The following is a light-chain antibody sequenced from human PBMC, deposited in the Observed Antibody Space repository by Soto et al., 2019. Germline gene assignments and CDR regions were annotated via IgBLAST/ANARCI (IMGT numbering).Light chain of an antibody. Sequence: EIVLTQSPGTLSLSPGERATLSCRASQSVSSIYLAWYQQKLGQAPRLLIYGASSRATGIPDRFSGSGSGTDFTLTISRLEPEDFAVYYCQQYGTSPNTFGQGTKLEIK. CDR3: QQYGTSPNT. CDR1: QSVSSIY. V-gene: IGKV3-20*01. J-gene: IGKJ2*01. CDR2: GAS.